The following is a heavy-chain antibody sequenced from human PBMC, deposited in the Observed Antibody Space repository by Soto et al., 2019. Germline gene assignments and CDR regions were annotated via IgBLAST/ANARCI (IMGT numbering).Heavy chain of an antibody. CDR1: GYGFTTYG. Sequence: QVNLVQSGAEVKKPGASVKVSCKGSGYGFTTYGITWVRQAPGQGLEWMAWISAHNGNTNYAQKLQGRVTVTRDTSTRTACLELRSLLSDDTAVTYCARGRYGDYWGQGALVTVSS. CDR3: ARGRYGDY. V-gene: IGHV1-18*01. CDR2: ISAHNGNT. D-gene: IGHD1-1*01. J-gene: IGHJ4*02.